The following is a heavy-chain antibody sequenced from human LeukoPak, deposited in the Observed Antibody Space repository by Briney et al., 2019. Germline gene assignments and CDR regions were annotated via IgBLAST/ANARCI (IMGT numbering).Heavy chain of an antibody. D-gene: IGHD2-8*01. CDR3: ARGGRGFVLMVYAMYFDL. Sequence: SETLSLTCAVSGAAISVSGYYFGWIRQPPGKGRGLVVNIYDAGSTNYNPSLKSRVTISVATSKTQFSLKLSCVTAADTAVYYCARGGRGFVLMVYAMYFDLWGRGTLVTVSS. CDR2: IYDAGST. V-gene: IGHV4-39*07. CDR1: GAAISVSGYY. J-gene: IGHJ2*01.